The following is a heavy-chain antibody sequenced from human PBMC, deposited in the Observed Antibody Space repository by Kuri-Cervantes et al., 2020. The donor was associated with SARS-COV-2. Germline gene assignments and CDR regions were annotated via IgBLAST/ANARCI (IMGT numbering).Heavy chain of an antibody. D-gene: IGHD5-18*01. J-gene: IGHJ6*02. Sequence: GESLKISCAASGFTFSSYAMHWVRQAPGKGLEWVAVISYDGSNKYYADSVKGRFTISRDNSKNTLYLQMNSLRAGDTAVYYCARDTPGYSYGYVNYYYYGMDVWGQGTTVTVSS. CDR3: ARDTPGYSYGYVNYYYYGMDV. V-gene: IGHV3-30*07. CDR1: GFTFSSYA. CDR2: ISYDGSNK.